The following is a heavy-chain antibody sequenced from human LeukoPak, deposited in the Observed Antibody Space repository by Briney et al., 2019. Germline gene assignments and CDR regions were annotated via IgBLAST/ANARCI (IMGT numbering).Heavy chain of an antibody. CDR3: AKDRSLRYYGSRSYYYFDY. J-gene: IGHJ4*02. CDR2: ISGSGGST. V-gene: IGHV3-23*01. D-gene: IGHD3-10*01. Sequence: PGGSLRLSCAASGFTFSSYAMSWVRQAPGKGLEWVSAISGSGGSTYYADSVKGRFTISRDNSKNTLYLQMNSLRAEDTAVYYCAKDRSLRYYGSRSYYYFDYWGQGTLVTVSS. CDR1: GFTFSSYA.